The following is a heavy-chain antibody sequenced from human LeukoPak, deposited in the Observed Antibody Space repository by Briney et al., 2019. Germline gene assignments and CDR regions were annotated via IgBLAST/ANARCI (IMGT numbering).Heavy chain of an antibody. D-gene: IGHD5-24*01. CDR2: IYQMGIT. CDR1: AYSVSSGYL. J-gene: IGHJ4*02. V-gene: IGHV4-38-2*01. CDR3: ARYREGPTPFDH. Sequence: PAESLCLTCAVSAYSVSSGYLWGGIRQPPGRRLEWIGSIYQMGITYHTPSLKSRVSISVDTTNNQFSLELTSVTAADTAVYYCARYREGPTPFDHLGQGTLVTVSP.